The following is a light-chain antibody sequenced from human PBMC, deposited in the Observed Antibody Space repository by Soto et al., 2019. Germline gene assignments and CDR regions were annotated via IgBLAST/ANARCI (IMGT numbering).Light chain of an antibody. V-gene: IGKV1-39*01. CDR2: AAS. J-gene: IGKJ1*01. Sequence: DTQMTQSPSSPSASVGDRVTITCRASQSISSYLNWYQQKPGKAPKLLIYAASSLQSGVPSRFSGSGSGTDFTLTISSLQPEDFATYYCQQYNSYSRTFGQGTKVDIK. CDR3: QQYNSYSRT. CDR1: QSISSY.